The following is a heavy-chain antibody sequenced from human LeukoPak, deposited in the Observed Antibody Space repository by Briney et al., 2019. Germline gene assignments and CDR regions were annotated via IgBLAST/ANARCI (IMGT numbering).Heavy chain of an antibody. CDR2: IKSKTDGGTT. Sequence: GGSLRLSCAASGFTFSNAWMSWVRQAPGKGLEWVGRIKSKTDGGTTDYAAPVKGRFTISRDDSKNTLYLQMKSLKTEDTAEYYCTTDGDYGDGLRGDYWGQGTLVTVSS. D-gene: IGHD4-17*01. V-gene: IGHV3-15*05. J-gene: IGHJ4*02. CDR3: TTDGDYGDGLRGDY. CDR1: GFTFSNAW.